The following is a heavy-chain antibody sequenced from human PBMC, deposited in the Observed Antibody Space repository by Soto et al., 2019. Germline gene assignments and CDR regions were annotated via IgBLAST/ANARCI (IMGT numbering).Heavy chain of an antibody. CDR2: LSHDESNK. CDR1: GVTLSTYG. CDR3: VKEGRGSSTSCSRCYGLDV. Sequence: XGSLRLSCGAAGVTLSTYGMHWVWQAPGKGLEWVAALSHDESNKFYAASVKGRFTISRDNSKNTLYLEMFSLRAEDTAVYYCVKEGRGSSTSCSRCYGLDVWGQGTTVTVSS. J-gene: IGHJ6*02. V-gene: IGHV3-30*18. D-gene: IGHD2-2*01.